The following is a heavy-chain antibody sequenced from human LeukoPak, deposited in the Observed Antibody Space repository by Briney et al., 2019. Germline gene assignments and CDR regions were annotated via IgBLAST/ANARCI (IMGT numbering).Heavy chain of an antibody. D-gene: IGHD3-10*01. CDR2: IWYDGSNK. V-gene: IGHV3-33*01. CDR1: GFTFSSYG. Sequence: GRSLRLSCAASGFTFSSYGMHWVRQAPGKGLEWVAVIWYDGSNKYYADSVKGRFTISRDNSKNTLYLQMNSLRAEDTAVYYCARLAGSGRRDYYYGMDVWGKGTTVNVSS. J-gene: IGHJ6*04. CDR3: ARLAGSGRRDYYYGMDV.